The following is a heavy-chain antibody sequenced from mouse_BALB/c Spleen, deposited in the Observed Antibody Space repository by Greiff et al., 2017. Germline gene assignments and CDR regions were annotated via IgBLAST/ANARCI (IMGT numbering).Heavy chain of an antibody. CDR3: TRDIDQGWFAY. V-gene: IGHV5-6-4*01. D-gene: IGHD2-12*01. CDR2: ISSGGSYT. Sequence: EVHLVESGGGLVKPGGSLKLSCAASGFTFSSYTMSWVRQTPEKRLEWVATISSGGSYTYYPDSVKGRFTISRDNAKNTLYLQMSSLKSEDTAMYYCTRDIDQGWFAYWGQGTLVTVSA. J-gene: IGHJ3*01. CDR1: GFTFSSYT.